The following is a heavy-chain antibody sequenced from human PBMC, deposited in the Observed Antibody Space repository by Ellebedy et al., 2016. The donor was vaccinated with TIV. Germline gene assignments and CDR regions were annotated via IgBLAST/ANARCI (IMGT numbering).Heavy chain of an antibody. J-gene: IGHJ2*01. V-gene: IGHV3-72*01. CDR3: VRIATVAQWYIDL. CDR1: GFIFSDHY. CDR2: TRTRASGYST. D-gene: IGHD4-23*01. Sequence: PGGSLRLSCAASGFIFSDHYMDWVRQAPGKGPEWIGRTRTRASGYSTQYAASVQGRFTISRDDSKNSLYLQMNGLRADDTALYYCVRIATVAQWYIDLWGRGTLVTVSS.